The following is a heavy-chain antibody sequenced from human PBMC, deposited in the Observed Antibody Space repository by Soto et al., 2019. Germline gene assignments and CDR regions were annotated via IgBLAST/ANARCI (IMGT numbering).Heavy chain of an antibody. CDR2: IIPILGIA. CDR1: GGTFSSYT. CDR3: GRGLAAAGNYYYYYMDV. Sequence: ASVKVSCKASGGTFSSYTISWVRQAPGQGLEWMGRIIPILGIANYAQKFQGRVTITADKSTSTAYMELSSLRSEDTAVYYCGRGLAAAGNYYYYYMDVWGKGTTVTVSS. J-gene: IGHJ6*03. V-gene: IGHV1-69*02. D-gene: IGHD6-13*01.